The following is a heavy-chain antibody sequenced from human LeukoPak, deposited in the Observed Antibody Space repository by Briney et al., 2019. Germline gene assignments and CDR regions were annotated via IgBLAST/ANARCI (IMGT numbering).Heavy chain of an antibody. J-gene: IGHJ4*02. D-gene: IGHD3-22*01. CDR2: ISSSGSTI. Sequence: GGSLRLSCAASGFTFSDYYMSWIRQAPGKGLEWVSYISSSGSTIYYADSVKVRFTISRDKAKNSLYLQMNSLRAEDTAVYYCARDAYDSQTVLLWGQGTLVTVSS. CDR1: GFTFSDYY. V-gene: IGHV3-11*04. CDR3: ARDAYDSQTVLL.